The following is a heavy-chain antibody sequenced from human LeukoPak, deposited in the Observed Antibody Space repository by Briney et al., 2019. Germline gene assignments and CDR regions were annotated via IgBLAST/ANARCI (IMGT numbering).Heavy chain of an antibody. CDR2: FDPEDGET. J-gene: IGHJ4*02. Sequence: ASVKVSCKGSGYTLPELSMHWVRQAPGKGLEWMGGFDPEDGETIYAQKFQGRVTMTEDTSTDTAYMELSSLRSEDTAVYYCATDYYDSSGYYYTFYYWGQGTLVTVSS. CDR1: GYTLPELS. CDR3: ATDYYDSSGYYYTFYY. D-gene: IGHD3-22*01. V-gene: IGHV1-24*01.